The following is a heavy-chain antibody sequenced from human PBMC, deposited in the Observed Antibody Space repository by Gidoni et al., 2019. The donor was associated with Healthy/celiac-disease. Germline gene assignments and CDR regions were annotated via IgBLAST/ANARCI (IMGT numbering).Heavy chain of an antibody. Sequence: QITLKDSGPTLLKPTQTLTLTCTFSGFSLSTSGVGVSWIRQPPGKALEWLALIYWDDVKRYSPSLKSRLTITKDTSKNQVVLTMTNMDPVDTATYYCAHRRTMVRGFGGDFDYWGQGTLVTVSS. D-gene: IGHD3-10*01. V-gene: IGHV2-5*02. CDR1: GFSLSTSGVG. J-gene: IGHJ4*02. CDR2: IYWDDVK. CDR3: AHRRTMVRGFGGDFDY.